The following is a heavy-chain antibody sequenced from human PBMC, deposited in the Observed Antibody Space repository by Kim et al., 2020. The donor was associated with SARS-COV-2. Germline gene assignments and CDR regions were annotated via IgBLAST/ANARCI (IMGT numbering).Heavy chain of an antibody. CDR1: GGSFSGYY. CDR3: AGLGSLVVPAAPLDY. J-gene: IGHJ4*02. D-gene: IGHD2-2*01. CDR2: INHSGST. V-gene: IGHV4-34*01. Sequence: SETLSLTCAVYGGSFSGYYWSWIRQPPGKGLEWIGEINHSGSTNYNPSLKSRVTISVDTSKNQFSLKLSSVTAADTAVYYCAGLGSLVVPAAPLDYWGQGTLVTVSS.